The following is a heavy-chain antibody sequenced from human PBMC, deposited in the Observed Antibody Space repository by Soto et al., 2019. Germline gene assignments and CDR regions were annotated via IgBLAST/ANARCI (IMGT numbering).Heavy chain of an antibody. CDR1: GGTFSSYT. J-gene: IGHJ2*01. D-gene: IGHD6-13*01. Sequence: QVQLVQSGAEVKKPGSSVKVSCKASGGTFSSYTISWVRQAPGQGLEWMGRIIPILGIANYAQKFQGRVTMTADKSTSTAYMELSSLRSEDTAVYYCARDPGSSSWYGDWYFDLWGRGTLVTVSS. CDR3: ARDPGSSSWYGDWYFDL. V-gene: IGHV1-69*08. CDR2: IIPILGIA.